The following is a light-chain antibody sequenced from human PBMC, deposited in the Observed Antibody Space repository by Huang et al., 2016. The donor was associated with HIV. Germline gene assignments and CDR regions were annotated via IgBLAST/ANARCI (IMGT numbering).Light chain of an antibody. CDR3: MQSLQSLT. CDR2: MAS. Sequence: DIVMTQSPLSLAVTPGEPAYISCRSSQSLVHDNGYSYLDWYLRKPGQSPRVLIYMASSRAPGVPDRFSGSGSGTNFTLEINTVEAEDVGTYYCMQSLQSLTFGGGTKVEIK. V-gene: IGKV2-28*01. J-gene: IGKJ4*01. CDR1: QSLVHDNGYSY.